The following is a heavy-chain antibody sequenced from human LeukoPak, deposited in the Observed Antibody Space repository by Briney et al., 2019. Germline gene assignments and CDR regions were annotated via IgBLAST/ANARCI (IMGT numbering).Heavy chain of an antibody. Sequence: PAETLSLTCTVSGGSISSYYWSWIRQPAGKGLEWIGRIYTSGSTNYNPALKRRVTISVDKAKNQFSLKLSSVTAADTAVYYCAREGGATTYYFDYWGQGTLVTVSS. CDR1: GGSISSYY. CDR3: AREGGATTYYFDY. CDR2: IYTSGST. V-gene: IGHV4-4*07. D-gene: IGHD1-26*01. J-gene: IGHJ4*02.